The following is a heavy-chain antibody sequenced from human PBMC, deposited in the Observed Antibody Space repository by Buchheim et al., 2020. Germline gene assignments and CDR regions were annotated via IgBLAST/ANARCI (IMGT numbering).Heavy chain of an antibody. D-gene: IGHD3-3*01. V-gene: IGHV5-10-1*01. CDR1: GYSFTSYW. CDR2: IDPSDSYT. Sequence: EVQLVQSGAEVKKPGESLRISCKGSGYSFTSYWISWVRQMPGKGLEWMGRIDPSDSYTNYSPSSQGHVTISADKSISTAYPQWNSLKASDTAMYYCARRAFLEWSKEAQPYYCYGMDVWGQGTT. J-gene: IGHJ6*02. CDR3: ARRAFLEWSKEAQPYYCYGMDV.